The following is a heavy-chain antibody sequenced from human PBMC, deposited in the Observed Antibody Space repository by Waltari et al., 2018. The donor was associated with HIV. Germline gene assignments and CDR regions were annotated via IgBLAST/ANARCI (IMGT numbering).Heavy chain of an antibody. V-gene: IGHV4-38-2*02. D-gene: IGHD6-13*01. CDR1: GYSISSGYY. CDR3: ARDTSWYGWFDP. CDR2: IYHSGST. J-gene: IGHJ5*02. Sequence: QVQLQESGPGLVKPSETLSLTCTVSGYSISSGYYWGWIRQPPGKGLEWIGSIYHSGSTYYNPSLKSRVTISVDTSKNQFSLKLSSVTAADTAVYYCARDTSWYGWFDPWGQGTLVTVSS.